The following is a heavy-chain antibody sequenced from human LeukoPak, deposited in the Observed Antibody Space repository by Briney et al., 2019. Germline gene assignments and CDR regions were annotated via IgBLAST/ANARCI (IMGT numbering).Heavy chain of an antibody. CDR1: GYTLTGYY. D-gene: IGHD4-17*01. CDR2: INPNSGGT. Sequence: ASVKVSCKASGYTLTGYYMHWVRQAPGQGLEWMGWINPNSGGTNYAQKFQGRVTMTRDTSISTAYMELSRLRSDDTAVYYCARGVTTHLKNYFDYWGQGTLVTVSS. CDR3: ARGVTTHLKNYFDY. J-gene: IGHJ4*02. V-gene: IGHV1-2*02.